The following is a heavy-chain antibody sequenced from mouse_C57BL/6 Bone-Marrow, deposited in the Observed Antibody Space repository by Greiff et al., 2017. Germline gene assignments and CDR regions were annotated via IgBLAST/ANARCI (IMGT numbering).Heavy chain of an antibody. CDR1: GFTFSDFY. CDR2: SRNKANDYTT. J-gene: IGHJ4*01. D-gene: IGHD3-2*01. CDR3: ARDGGTAPAPYYAMDY. Sequence: EVQLVESGGGLVQSGRSLRLSCATSGFTFSDFYMEWVRQAPGKGLEWIAASRNKANDYTTEYSASVKGRFIVSRDTSQSILYLQMNALRAEDTAIYYCARDGGTAPAPYYAMDYWGQGTSVTVSS. V-gene: IGHV7-1*01.